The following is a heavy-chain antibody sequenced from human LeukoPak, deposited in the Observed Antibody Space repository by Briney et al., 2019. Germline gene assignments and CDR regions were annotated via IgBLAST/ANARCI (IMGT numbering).Heavy chain of an antibody. J-gene: IGHJ4*02. CDR1: GYTLTELS. Sequence: ASVKVSCKVSGYTLTELSMHWVRQAPGKGREWMGGFDPEDGETIYAQKFQGRVTMTEDTSTDTAYMELSSLRSEDTAVYYCLGYCSGGSCYYSDFPPYWGQGTLVTVSS. D-gene: IGHD2-15*01. CDR3: LGYCSGGSCYYSDFPPY. V-gene: IGHV1-24*01. CDR2: FDPEDGET.